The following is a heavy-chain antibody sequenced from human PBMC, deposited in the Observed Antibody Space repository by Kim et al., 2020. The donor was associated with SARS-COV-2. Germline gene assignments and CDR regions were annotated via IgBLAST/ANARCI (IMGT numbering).Heavy chain of an antibody. J-gene: IGHJ6*02. V-gene: IGHV1-46*01. CDR3: ATGYYAPYYYYGMDV. D-gene: IGHD3-3*01. Sequence: ASVKVSCKASGYTFTSYYMHWVRQAPGQGLEWMGIINPSGGSTSYAQKFQGRVTMTRDTSTSTVYMELSSLRSEDTAVYYCATGYYAPYYYYGMDVWGQGTTVTVSS. CDR2: INPSGGST. CDR1: GYTFTSYY.